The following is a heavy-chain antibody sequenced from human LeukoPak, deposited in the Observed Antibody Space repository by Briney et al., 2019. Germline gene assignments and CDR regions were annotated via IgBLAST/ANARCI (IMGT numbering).Heavy chain of an antibody. Sequence: SETLSLTCTVSGGSISSYYWSWLRQPPGKGLEWFGYIYYSGSTNYNPSLKSRVTISVDTSKNQFSLKLSSVTAADTAVYYCARGNLVALPALDYWGQGTLVTVSS. J-gene: IGHJ4*02. D-gene: IGHD2-21*01. CDR3: ARGNLVALPALDY. CDR1: GGSISSYY. V-gene: IGHV4-59*08. CDR2: IYYSGST.